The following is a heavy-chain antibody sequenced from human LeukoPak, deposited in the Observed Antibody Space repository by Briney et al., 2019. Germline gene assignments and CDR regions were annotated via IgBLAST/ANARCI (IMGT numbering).Heavy chain of an antibody. Sequence: GGSLRLSCAASGFTFNTYTMNWVRQAPRKGLEWVSSITASSTAIYSADSVKGRFTISRDNAKNFLYLQMNSLRAEDTAVYYCVLLSLTPGWGQGTLVTVSS. D-gene: IGHD3-10*01. CDR2: ITASSTAI. CDR3: VLLSLTPG. V-gene: IGHV3-21*01. J-gene: IGHJ4*02. CDR1: GFTFNTYT.